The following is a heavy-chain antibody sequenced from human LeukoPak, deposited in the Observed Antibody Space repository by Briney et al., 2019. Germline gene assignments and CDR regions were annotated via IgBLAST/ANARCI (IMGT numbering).Heavy chain of an antibody. CDR3: ARDYGDYEYYFDY. V-gene: IGHV3-21*01. J-gene: IGHJ4*02. CDR1: GFTFSSYS. D-gene: IGHD4-17*01. Sequence: GGSLRLSCAASGFTFSSYSMNWVRQAPGKGLEWVSSISSSSSYIYYADSVKGRFTISRDNAKNSLYLQMNSLRAEDTAVYYCARDYGDYEYYFDYWGQGTLVTVSS. CDR2: ISSSSSYI.